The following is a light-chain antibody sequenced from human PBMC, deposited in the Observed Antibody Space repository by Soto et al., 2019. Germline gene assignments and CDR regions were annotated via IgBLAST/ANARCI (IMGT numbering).Light chain of an antibody. J-gene: IGKJ2*01. Sequence: DIVMTQSPLSLPVTPGEPASISCRSSQSLLHSNGYNYLDWYLQKPGQSPQLLIYLGSNRASGVXDXXSGCGSGTDFTLKISRVEAEDVGVYYCMQALQTPYTFGQGTKLEIK. CDR3: MQALQTPYT. CDR1: QSLLHSNGYNY. V-gene: IGKV2-28*01. CDR2: LGS.